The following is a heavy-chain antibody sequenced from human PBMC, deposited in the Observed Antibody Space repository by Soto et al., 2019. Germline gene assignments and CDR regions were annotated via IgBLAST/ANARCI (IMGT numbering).Heavy chain of an antibody. CDR1: GGSISSGGYY. V-gene: IGHV4-31*03. Sequence: QVQLQESGPGLVKPSQTLSLTCTVSGGSISSGGYYWSWIRQHPGKGLEWIGYIYYSGSTYYNPSLKSRVTISVDTSKNQFSLKLSSVTAADTAVYYCARAPLLEDSSGYYYTARAFDIWGQGTMVTVSS. CDR2: IYYSGST. D-gene: IGHD3-22*01. J-gene: IGHJ3*02. CDR3: ARAPLLEDSSGYYYTARAFDI.